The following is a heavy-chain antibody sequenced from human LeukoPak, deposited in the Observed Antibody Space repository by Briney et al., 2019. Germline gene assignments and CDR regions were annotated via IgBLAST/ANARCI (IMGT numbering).Heavy chain of an antibody. V-gene: IGHV4-34*01. D-gene: IGHD4-17*01. Sequence: SETLSLTCAVYGGSFSDHYWSWIRQSPGKGLEWIGEIDHSGSTNYNPSLKSRVTISVDTSKKQFSLKLSSVTAADTAVYYCARRIYGDRFDYWGQGTLVTVSS. J-gene: IGHJ4*02. CDR2: IDHSGST. CDR1: GGSFSDHY. CDR3: ARRIYGDRFDY.